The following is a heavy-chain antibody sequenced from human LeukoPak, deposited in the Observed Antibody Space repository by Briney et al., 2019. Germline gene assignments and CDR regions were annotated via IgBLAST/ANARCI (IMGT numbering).Heavy chain of an antibody. CDR1: GYTFTGYY. J-gene: IGHJ4*02. D-gene: IGHD1-26*01. Sequence: ASVKVSCKASGYTFTGYYMHWVRQAPGQGLEWMGWINPNSGGTNYAQKFQGRVTMTRDTSISTAYMELSRLRSDDTAVYYCARDRTVGATIVIFDYWGQGTLVTVSS. CDR3: ARDRTVGATIVIFDY. CDR2: INPNSGGT. V-gene: IGHV1-2*02.